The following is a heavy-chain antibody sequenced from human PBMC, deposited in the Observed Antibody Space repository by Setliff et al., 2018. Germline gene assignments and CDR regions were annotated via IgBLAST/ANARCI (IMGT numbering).Heavy chain of an antibody. V-gene: IGHV1-18*01. Sequence: GASVKVSCKASGYTFTSYGISWVRQAPGQGLEWMGWISAYNGNTNYAQKLQGRVTMTTDTSTSTAYMELDSLRSEDTAVYYCARSPAVLGIVYLDPWGQGTLVTVSS. CDR3: ARSPAVLGIVYLDP. CDR1: GYTFTSYG. CDR2: ISAYNGNT. D-gene: IGHD2-15*01. J-gene: IGHJ5*02.